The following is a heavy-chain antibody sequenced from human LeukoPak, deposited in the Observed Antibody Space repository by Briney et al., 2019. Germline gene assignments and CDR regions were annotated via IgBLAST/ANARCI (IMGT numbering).Heavy chain of an antibody. V-gene: IGHV1-3*01. CDR1: GCTFSNSG. D-gene: IGHD3-10*01. CDR3: ARGRGLIGTSRFDP. CDR2: INAGNGNT. Sequence: ASVKVSCKTSGCTFSNSGLRWVRRAPGQSLEWMGWINAGNGNTKYSQKFQDRLTITRDTSASTVYMELNSLKSEDTAMYYCARGRGLIGTSRFDPWGQGTLIIVSS. J-gene: IGHJ5*02.